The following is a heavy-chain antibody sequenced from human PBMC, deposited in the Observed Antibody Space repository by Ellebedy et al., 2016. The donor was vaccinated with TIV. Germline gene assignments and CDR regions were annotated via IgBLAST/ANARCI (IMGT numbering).Heavy chain of an antibody. V-gene: IGHV3-30-3*01. CDR3: AKPYDSTWYSSFDI. D-gene: IGHD6-13*01. Sequence: GESLKISXAASGFTFSCCSMHWVRQAPGKGLEWVAVISSGGSNLYYADSVKGRFSISRDNSKNTLYLQMTSLIPEDTAVYYCAKPYDSTWYSSFDIWGQGTMVTVAS. CDR2: ISSGGSNL. J-gene: IGHJ3*02. CDR1: GFTFSCCS.